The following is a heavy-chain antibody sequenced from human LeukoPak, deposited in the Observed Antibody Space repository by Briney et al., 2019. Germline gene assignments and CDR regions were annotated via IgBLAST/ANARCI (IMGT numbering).Heavy chain of an antibody. J-gene: IGHJ4*02. Sequence: ASVKVSCKASGGTFSSYAISWVRQAPGQGLEWMGRIIPILGIANYAQKFQGRVTITADKSTSTAYMELSSLRSEDTAVYYCARDSLGVDTAMVNDYWGQGTLVTVSS. V-gene: IGHV1-69*04. CDR2: IIPILGIA. D-gene: IGHD5-18*01. CDR3: ARDSLGVDTAMVNDY. CDR1: GGTFSSYA.